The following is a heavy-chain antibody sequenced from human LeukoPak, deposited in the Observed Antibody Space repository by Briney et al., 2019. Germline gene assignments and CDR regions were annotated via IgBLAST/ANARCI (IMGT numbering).Heavy chain of an antibody. CDR2: MHPNNGDT. D-gene: IGHD2-2*01. J-gene: IGHJ6*03. CDR3: ARELIVLEPAARRYNYYMDV. CDR1: GYTFTSYN. V-gene: IGHV1-8*03. Sequence: ASVKVSCKASGYTFTSYNINWVRQVPEQGLEWMAWMHPNNGDTGYAQKFQDRATVTSNTSISTAYMELRSLTSEDTAVYYCARELIVLEPAARRYNYYMDVWGIGTTVSVSS.